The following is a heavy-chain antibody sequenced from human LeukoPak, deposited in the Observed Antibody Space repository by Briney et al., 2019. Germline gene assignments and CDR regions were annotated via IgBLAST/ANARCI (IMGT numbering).Heavy chain of an antibody. J-gene: IGHJ4*02. Sequence: PGGSLRLSCAASGFTVSSNYMNWVRQAPGKGLEWVSVIYSGGSTYYADSVKGRFTISRDNSKNTLYLQMSSLRAEDTAVYYCVKDGSRSGSYSGILDYWGQGTLVTVSS. CDR3: VKDGSRSGSYSGILDY. D-gene: IGHD1-26*01. CDR2: IYSGGST. CDR1: GFTVSSNY. V-gene: IGHV3-53*05.